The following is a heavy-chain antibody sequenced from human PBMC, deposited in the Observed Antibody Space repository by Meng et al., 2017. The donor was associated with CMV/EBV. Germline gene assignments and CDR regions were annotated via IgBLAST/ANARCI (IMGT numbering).Heavy chain of an antibody. D-gene: IGHD6-19*01. V-gene: IGHV1-8*03. CDR2: MNPNSGNT. J-gene: IGHJ5*02. CDR1: GYTFTSYD. CDR3: ARRGYSSRNWFDP. Sequence: ASVKVSCKAPGYTFTSYDINWVRQATGQGLEWMGWMNPNSGNTGYAQKFQGRVTITRNTSISTAYMELSSLRSEDTAVYYCARRGYSSRNWFDPWGQGTLVTVSS.